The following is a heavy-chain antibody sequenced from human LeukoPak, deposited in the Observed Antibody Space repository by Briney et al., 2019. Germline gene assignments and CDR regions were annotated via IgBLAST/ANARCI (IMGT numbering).Heavy chain of an antibody. V-gene: IGHV4-38-2*02. J-gene: IGHJ2*01. CDR2: IYHSGST. D-gene: IGHD1-26*01. CDR1: GYSISSGYY. CDR3: ARVAAGGIHWYFDL. Sequence: PSVTLSLTCTVSGYSISSGYYWGWIRQPPGKGLEWIGSIYHSGSTYYNPSLKSRVTISVDTSKNQFSLKLSSVTAADTAVYYCARVAAGGIHWYFDLWGRGTLVTVSS.